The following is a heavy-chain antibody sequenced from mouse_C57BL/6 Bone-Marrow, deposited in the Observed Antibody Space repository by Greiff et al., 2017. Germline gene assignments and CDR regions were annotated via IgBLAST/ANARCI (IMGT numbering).Heavy chain of an antibody. CDR1: GYTFTSYG. Sequence: VQLVESGAELARPGASVKLSCKASGYTFTSYGISWVKQRTGQGLEWIGEIYPRSGNTYYNEKFKGKATLTADKSSSTAYMELRSLTSEDSAVYFCARSGRGENYAMDYWGQGTSVTVSS. CDR3: ARSGRGENYAMDY. V-gene: IGHV1-81*01. CDR2: IYPRSGNT. J-gene: IGHJ4*01.